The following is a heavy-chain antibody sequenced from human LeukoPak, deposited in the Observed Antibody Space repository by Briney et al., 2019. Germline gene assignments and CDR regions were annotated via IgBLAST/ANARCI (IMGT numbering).Heavy chain of an antibody. CDR1: GFTFSAYG. D-gene: IGHD6-6*01. V-gene: IGHV3-33*01. CDR3: ARDRIAAQTGWFDP. J-gene: IGHJ5*02. CDR2: IWDDGSNK. Sequence: GGSLRLSCAASGFTFSAYGMHWVRQAPGKGLEWVALIWDDGSNKSYADSVKGLFTISRDNSKSTLYLQMNSLRAEDTAVYYCARDRIAAQTGWFDPWGQGTLVTVSS.